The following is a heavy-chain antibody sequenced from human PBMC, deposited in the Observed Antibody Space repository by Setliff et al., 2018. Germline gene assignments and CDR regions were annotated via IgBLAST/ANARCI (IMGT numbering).Heavy chain of an antibody. V-gene: IGHV4-59*01. CDR1: GCSISPYF. Sequence: SETLSLTCTVSGCSISPYFWSWIRQPPGKGLEWIGYIYHNGNTNFNPSLKSRVNMSVDTSKNQFVLNLKAMTAADTALYYCAREGDTSGFYYGGGFDYWGQGIPVTVSS. D-gene: IGHD3-22*01. J-gene: IGHJ4*02. CDR2: IYHNGNT. CDR3: AREGDTSGFYYGGGFDY.